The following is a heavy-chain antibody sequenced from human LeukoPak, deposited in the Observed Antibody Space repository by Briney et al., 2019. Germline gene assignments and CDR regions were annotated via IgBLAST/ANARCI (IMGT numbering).Heavy chain of an antibody. CDR1: GFTFSTYA. J-gene: IGHJ4*02. V-gene: IGHV3-23*01. D-gene: IGHD3-22*01. CDR2: ISGSGDST. CDR3: ARDRGRYYDSRSFYWGYYFDS. Sequence: GGSLRLSCAASGFTFSTYAVNRVRQAPGKGLEWVSTISGSGDSTYYADSVKGRFTISRDNSKDTLYLQMSSVRVDDTAVYYCARDRGRYYDSRSFYWGYYFDSWGQGILVTVST.